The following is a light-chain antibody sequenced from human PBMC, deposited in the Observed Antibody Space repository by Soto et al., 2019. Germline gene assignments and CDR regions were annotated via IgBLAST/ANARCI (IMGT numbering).Light chain of an antibody. CDR2: GAS. CDR1: QSVSSSF. V-gene: IGKV3-20*01. CDR3: QQYDSSPWT. Sequence: EIVLTQSPGTLSLSPGERATLSCRARQSVSSSFLAWYQQKPGQAPRLLIYGASNRATGIPDRFSGSGSGTDFTLTISRLEPEDFAVYYCQQYDSSPWTFGQGTKVEIK. J-gene: IGKJ1*01.